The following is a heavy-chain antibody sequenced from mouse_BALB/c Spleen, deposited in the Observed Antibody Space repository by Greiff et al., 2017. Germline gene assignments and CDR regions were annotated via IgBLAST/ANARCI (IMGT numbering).Heavy chain of an antibody. CDR2: INSNGGST. CDR3: ARSPSSTAAWFAY. V-gene: IGHV5-6-3*01. Sequence: EVQRVESGGGLVQPGGSLKLSCAASGFTFSSYGMSWVRQTPDKRLELVATINSNGGSTYYPDSVKGRFTISRDNAKNTLYLQMSSLKSEDTAMYYCARSPSSTAAWFAYWGQGTLVTVSA. J-gene: IGHJ3*01. D-gene: IGHD1-2*01. CDR1: GFTFSSYG.